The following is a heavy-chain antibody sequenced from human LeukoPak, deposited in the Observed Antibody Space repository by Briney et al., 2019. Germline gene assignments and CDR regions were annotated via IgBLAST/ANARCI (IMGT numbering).Heavy chain of an antibody. Sequence: GGSLRLSCAASGFTFSTYDMHWVRQAVGKGLEWVSAIGTAGDTYYPGSVKGRFTISRENAKNSLYLQMNSLRAGDTAVYYCARVRLGDSSTYYYPYFDYWGQGTLVTVSS. V-gene: IGHV3-13*01. D-gene: IGHD3-22*01. J-gene: IGHJ4*02. CDR2: IGTAGDT. CDR3: ARVRLGDSSTYYYPYFDY. CDR1: GFTFSTYD.